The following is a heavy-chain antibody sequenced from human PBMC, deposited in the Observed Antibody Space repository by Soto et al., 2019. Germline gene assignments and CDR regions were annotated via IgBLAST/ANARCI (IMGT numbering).Heavy chain of an antibody. Sequence: QVQLVQSGAEVKKPGSSVKVSCKASGGTFSSYTISWVRQAPGQGLEWMGRIIPILGIANYAQKLQGRVTXXAXKXXSTAYMELSSLRSEDTAVCYCARVRSSSWYNYFDYWGQGTLVTVSS. V-gene: IGHV1-69*02. J-gene: IGHJ4*02. CDR2: IIPILGIA. D-gene: IGHD6-13*01. CDR1: GGTFSSYT. CDR3: ARVRSSSWYNYFDY.